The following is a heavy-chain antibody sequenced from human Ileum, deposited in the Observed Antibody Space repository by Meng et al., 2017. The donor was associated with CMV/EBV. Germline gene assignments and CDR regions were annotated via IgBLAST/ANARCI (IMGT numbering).Heavy chain of an antibody. CDR1: GFTFSEYW. CDR3: AKAQSGWEFTLDY. D-gene: IGHD1-26*01. CDR2: IQEPGSEI. V-gene: IGHV3-7*03. Sequence: GGSLRLSCVASGFTFSEYWMSWVRQTPGKGLEWAANIQEPGSEIYYVDSVKGRFTISRDNAENSLYLQMNSLRVEDTALYYCAKAQSGWEFTLDYWGQGTLVTVSS. J-gene: IGHJ4*02.